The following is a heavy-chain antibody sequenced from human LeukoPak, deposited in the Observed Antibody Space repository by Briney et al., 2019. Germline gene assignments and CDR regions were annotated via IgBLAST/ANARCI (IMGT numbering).Heavy chain of an antibody. CDR3: ASRELDIDY. V-gene: IGHV1-69*13. CDR2: IIPIFGTA. CDR1: GYTFTSYG. D-gene: IGHD1-26*01. J-gene: IGHJ4*02. Sequence: GASVKVSCKASGYTFTSYGISWVRQAPGQGLEWMGGIIPIFGTANYAQKFQGRVTITADESTSTAYMELSSLRSEDTAVYYCASRELDIDYWGQGTLVTVSS.